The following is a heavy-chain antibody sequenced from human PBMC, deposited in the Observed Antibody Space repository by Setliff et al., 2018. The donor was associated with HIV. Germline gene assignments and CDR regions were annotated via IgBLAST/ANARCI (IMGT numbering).Heavy chain of an antibody. CDR1: GYSVTDYY. D-gene: IGHD3-22*01. CDR3: ARGMDYYDTSGYYQYYFDY. CDR2: INPKSDGT. Sequence: ASVKVSCKASGYSVTDYYIHWVRQAPGQGLEWMGWINPKSDGTNYAQKFQGWITMTRDTSISTAYMELSRLRSDDTAVYYCARGMDYYDTSGYYQYYFDYWGQGTLVTVSS. V-gene: IGHV1-2*04. J-gene: IGHJ4*02.